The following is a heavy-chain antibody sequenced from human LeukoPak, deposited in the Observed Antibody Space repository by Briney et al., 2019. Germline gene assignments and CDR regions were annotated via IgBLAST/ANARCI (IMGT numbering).Heavy chain of an antibody. V-gene: IGHV4-59*08. J-gene: IGHJ4*02. CDR2: IYCSGST. Sequence: SETLSLTCTVSGGSISSYYWSWIRQPPGKGLEWIGYIYCSGSTNYNLSLKSRVTISVDTSKNQFSLKLSSVTAADTAVYYCARHLTGAAAPDYWGQGTLVTVSS. D-gene: IGHD6-13*01. CDR3: ARHLTGAAAPDY. CDR1: GGSISSYY.